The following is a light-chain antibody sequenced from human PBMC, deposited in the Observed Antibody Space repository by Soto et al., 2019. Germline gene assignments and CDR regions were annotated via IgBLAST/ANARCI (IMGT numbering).Light chain of an antibody. V-gene: IGKV3-20*01. J-gene: IGKJ1*01. Sequence: EIVLTQSPGTLSLSPGDRATLSCRASQSVSSSYLAWYQQKPGQAPRLLIYGASSRATGIPDRFSGSGSGTDFTLTISRLEPEDFAVNDCQQYGSSQTWTFGQGTKVEIK. CDR2: GAS. CDR3: QQYGSSQTWT. CDR1: QSVSSSY.